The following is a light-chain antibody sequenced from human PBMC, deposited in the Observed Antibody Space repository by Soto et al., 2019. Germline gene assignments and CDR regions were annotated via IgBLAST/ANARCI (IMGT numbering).Light chain of an antibody. V-gene: IGKV3-15*01. CDR2: GAS. J-gene: IGKJ5*01. CDR1: QSVSSN. CDR3: QQYNNWPPIT. Sequence: EIVMTQSPATLSVSPGERATLSCRASQSVSSNLAWYQQKPGQAPRLLIYGASTRATGIPARFRGSGSGTEFTHTISSLQSEDFAVYYCQQYNNWPPITFGQGTRREIK.